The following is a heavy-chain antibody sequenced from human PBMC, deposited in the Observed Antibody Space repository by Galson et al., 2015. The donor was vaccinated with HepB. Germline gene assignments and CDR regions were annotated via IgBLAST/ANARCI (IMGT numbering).Heavy chain of an antibody. V-gene: IGHV3-30-3*01. Sequence: SLRLSCAASGFTFSSYAMHWVRQAPGKGLEWVAVISYDGSNKYYADSVKGRFTISRDNSKNTLYLQMNSLRAEDTAVCYCASSDWSMNGVRGVIRGPATRHAFDIWGQGTMVTVSS. CDR2: ISYDGSNK. CDR1: GFTFSSYA. D-gene: IGHD3-10*01. CDR3: ASSDWSMNGVRGVIRGPATRHAFDI. J-gene: IGHJ3*02.